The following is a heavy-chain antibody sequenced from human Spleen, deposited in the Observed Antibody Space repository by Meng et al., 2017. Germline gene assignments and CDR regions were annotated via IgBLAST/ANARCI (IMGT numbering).Heavy chain of an antibody. D-gene: IGHD6-19*01. Sequence: ASVKVSCKASGYTFTGYYMHWVRQAPGQGLEWMGRINPNSGATNYAQKFQGRVTMTRDTSISTAYMELSRLRSDDTAVYYCAAEVAGINCYFDYWGQGTLVTVSS. CDR3: AAEVAGINCYFDY. CDR1: GYTFTGYY. V-gene: IGHV1-2*06. J-gene: IGHJ4*02. CDR2: INPNSGAT.